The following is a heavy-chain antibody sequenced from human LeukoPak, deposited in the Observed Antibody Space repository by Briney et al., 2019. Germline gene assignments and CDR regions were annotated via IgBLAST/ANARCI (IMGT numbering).Heavy chain of an antibody. CDR1: GGSISSSDYF. Sequence: SETLSLTCTASGGSISSSDYFWSWIRQPAGKGLEWIGRINSRGSTNYNPSLKSRVTLSVDTSKNQFSLKLASVTVADTAVYYCARYRLGWFDPWGQGTLVTVSS. CDR2: INSRGST. CDR3: ARYRLGWFDP. D-gene: IGHD6-25*01. J-gene: IGHJ5*02. V-gene: IGHV4-61*02.